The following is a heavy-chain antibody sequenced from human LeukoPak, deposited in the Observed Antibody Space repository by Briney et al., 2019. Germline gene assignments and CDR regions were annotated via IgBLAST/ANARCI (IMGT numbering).Heavy chain of an antibody. CDR3: ARGRYYGSGIVFWFDP. CDR1: GYTFTSYD. V-gene: IGHV1-8*01. CDR2: MNPNSGNT. D-gene: IGHD3-10*01. J-gene: IGHJ5*02. Sequence: ASVKVSCKASGYTFTSYDINWVRQATGQGLEWMGWMNPNSGNTGYAQKFQGRVTMTRNTSISTAYMELSSLRSEDTAVYYCARGRYYGSGIVFWFDPWGQGTLVTVSS.